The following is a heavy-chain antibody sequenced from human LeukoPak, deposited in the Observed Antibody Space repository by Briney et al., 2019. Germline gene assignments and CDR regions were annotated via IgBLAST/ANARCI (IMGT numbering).Heavy chain of an antibody. J-gene: IGHJ4*02. CDR3: ARDRSVAAAGKYFDY. CDR1: GFTFSSYS. CDR2: ISSSSSYI. D-gene: IGHD6-13*01. Sequence: GGSLRLSCAACGFTFSSYSMNWVRQAPGKGLEWVSSISSSSSYIYYADSVKGRFTISRDNAKNSLYLQMNSLRAEDTAVYYCARDRSVAAAGKYFDYWGQGTLVTVSS. V-gene: IGHV3-21*01.